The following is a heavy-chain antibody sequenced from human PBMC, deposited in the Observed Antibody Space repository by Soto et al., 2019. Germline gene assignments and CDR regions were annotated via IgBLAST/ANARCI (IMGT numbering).Heavy chain of an antibody. CDR1: GGSISSSSYY. CDR2: IYYSGST. Sequence: SATLSLTFTVSGGSISSSSYYWGWIRQPPGKGLEWIGSIYYSGSTYYNPSLKSRVTISAATSKNQFSLKLRSVTAADAAVYYGARVTVAVPGTTHCFDYWGEGTPDNVSS. D-gene: IGHD1-26*01. V-gene: IGHV4-39*07. CDR3: ARVTVAVPGTTHCFDY. J-gene: IGHJ4*02.